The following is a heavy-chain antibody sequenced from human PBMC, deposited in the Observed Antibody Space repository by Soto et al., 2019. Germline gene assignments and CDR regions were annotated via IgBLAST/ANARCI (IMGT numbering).Heavy chain of an antibody. CDR3: AREYRWSYYYYYYMDV. D-gene: IGHD2-15*01. V-gene: IGHV3-66*01. CDR1: GFTVSSNY. Sequence: PGGSLRLSCAASGFTVSSNYMSWVRQAPGKGLEWVSVIYSGGSTYSADSVKGRFTISRDNSKNTLYLQMNSLRAEDTAVYYCAREYRWSYYYYYYMDVRGKGTTVTVSS. CDR2: IYSGGST. J-gene: IGHJ6*03.